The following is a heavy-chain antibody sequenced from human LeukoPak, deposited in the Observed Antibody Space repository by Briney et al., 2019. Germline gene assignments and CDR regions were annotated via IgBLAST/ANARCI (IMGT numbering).Heavy chain of an antibody. Sequence: SSGTLSLTCAVYGGSFSGYYWSWIRQPPGKGLEWIGEINHSGSTNYNPSLKSRVTISVDTSKNQFSLKLSSVTAADPAVYYCARATAGYSSGWYGNYYYGMDVWGQGTTVTVSS. V-gene: IGHV4-34*01. CDR3: ARATAGYSSGWYGNYYYGMDV. CDR1: GGSFSGYY. D-gene: IGHD6-19*01. CDR2: INHSGST. J-gene: IGHJ6*02.